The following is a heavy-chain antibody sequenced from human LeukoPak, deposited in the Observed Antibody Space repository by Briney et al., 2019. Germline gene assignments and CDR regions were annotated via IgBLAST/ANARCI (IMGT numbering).Heavy chain of an antibody. J-gene: IGHJ4*02. D-gene: IGHD3-16*01. Sequence: ASVKVSCKASGYTFTSYYMHWVRQAPGQGLEWMGWISAYNGNTNYAQKLQGRVTMTTDTSTSTAYMELRSLRSDDTAVYYCARGDYDYVWGSPGFDYWGQGTLVTVSS. V-gene: IGHV1-18*04. CDR1: GYTFTSYY. CDR2: ISAYNGNT. CDR3: ARGDYDYVWGSPGFDY.